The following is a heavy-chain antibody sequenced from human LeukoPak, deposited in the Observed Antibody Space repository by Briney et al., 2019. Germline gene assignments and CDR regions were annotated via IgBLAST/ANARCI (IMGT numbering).Heavy chain of an antibody. Sequence: SETLSLTCTVSGDSFSSATDYWAWIRPPPGQGLEWIASGDYSGGTYYNPSLESRVTISVDTSKNQFSLKLSSVTAADTAVYYCARVPGALWFGLGVNWFDPWGQGTLVTVSS. J-gene: IGHJ5*02. CDR2: GDYSGGT. CDR1: GDSFSSATDY. V-gene: IGHV4-39*07. CDR3: ARVPGALWFGLGVNWFDP. D-gene: IGHD3-10*01.